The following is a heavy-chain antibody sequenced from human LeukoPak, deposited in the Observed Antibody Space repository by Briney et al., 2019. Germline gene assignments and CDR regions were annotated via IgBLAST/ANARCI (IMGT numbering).Heavy chain of an antibody. J-gene: IGHJ6*03. D-gene: IGHD5-12*01. CDR1: GGSISSGDYY. Sequence: SETLSLTCTVSGGSISSGDYYWSWIRQPPGKGLEWIGYIYYSGSTYYNPSLKSRVTISVDTSKNQFSLKLSSVTAADTAVYYCARGYSGYDSKPYYYYYYMDVWGKGTTVTVSS. V-gene: IGHV4-30-4*08. CDR3: ARGYSGYDSKPYYYYYYMDV. CDR2: IYYSGST.